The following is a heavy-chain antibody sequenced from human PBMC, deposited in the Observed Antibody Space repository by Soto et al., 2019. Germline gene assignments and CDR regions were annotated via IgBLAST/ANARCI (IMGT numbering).Heavy chain of an antibody. Sequence: GESLKISCKGSGNSFTSSWIGWVRKMPGIGLEWMGIIYPGDSDTRYSPSFQGQVTISADKSISTAYLQWSSLKASDTAMYYCARTAATGKYYYGVDVWGQGTTVTVSS. D-gene: IGHD6-13*01. CDR3: ARTAATGKYYYGVDV. CDR2: IYPGDSDT. V-gene: IGHV5-51*01. J-gene: IGHJ6*02. CDR1: GNSFTSSW.